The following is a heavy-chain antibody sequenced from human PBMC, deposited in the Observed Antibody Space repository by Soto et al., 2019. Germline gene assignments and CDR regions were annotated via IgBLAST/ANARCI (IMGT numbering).Heavy chain of an antibody. CDR2: ISGSGGST. V-gene: IGHV3-23*01. CDR3: AKWHSPWAYCGGDCFFDS. CDR1: GFTFISYA. J-gene: IGHJ4*02. D-gene: IGHD2-21*02. Sequence: EVQLLESGGGLVQPGGSLRLSCAASGFTFISYAMSWVRQAPGKGLEWVSGISGSGGSTHYADSVKGLFTISRDNPKNTLYLQMDSMRAEDTAVYYCAKWHSPWAYCGGDCFFDSWGQGTLVTVSS.